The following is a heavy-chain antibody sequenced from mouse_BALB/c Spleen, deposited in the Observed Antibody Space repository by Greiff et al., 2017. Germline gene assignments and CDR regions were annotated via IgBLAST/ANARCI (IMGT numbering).Heavy chain of an antibody. D-gene: IGHD2-4*01. CDR1: GYTFTNHH. Sequence: EVQRVESGAELVRPGASVKISCKAFGYTFTNHHINWVKQRPGQGLDWIGYINPYNDYTSYNQKFKGKATLTVDKSSSTAYMELSSLTSEDSAVYYCARGDYDYDGDYWGQGTTLTVSS. CDR2: INPYNDYT. CDR3: ARGDYDYDGDY. J-gene: IGHJ2*01. V-gene: IGHV1S45*01.